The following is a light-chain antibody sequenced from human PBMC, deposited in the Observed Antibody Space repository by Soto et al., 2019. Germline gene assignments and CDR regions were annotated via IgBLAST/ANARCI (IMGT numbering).Light chain of an antibody. CDR3: QLYGIPPH. J-gene: IGKJ5*01. V-gene: IGKV3-15*01. CDR2: GAS. CDR1: QSISDT. Sequence: ETVMTQSPATLSVSPGGRATLSCRASQSISDTLAWYQQKPGQAPRLLIHGASTRATGFPARLSGSASGTDFTLTISSLQSEDSAVYYCQLYGIPPHFGQGTRLEIK.